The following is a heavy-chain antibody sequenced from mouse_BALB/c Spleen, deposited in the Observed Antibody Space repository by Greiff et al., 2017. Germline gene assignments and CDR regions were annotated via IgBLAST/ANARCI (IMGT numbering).Heavy chain of an antibody. D-gene: IGHD3-1*01. V-gene: IGHV1S137*01. CDR3: AKARSKCYYAMDY. CDR1: GYTFTDYA. CDR2: ISTYYGDA. J-gene: IGHJ4*01. Sequence: QVQLLQSGAELVRPALSVSISCKGSGYTFTDYAMHWVKQSHAKRLEWIGVISTYYGDASYNQKFKGMATMTVDNSSSTAYMELARLTSEDSAIYYCAKARSKCYYAMDYWGQGTTVTVSS.